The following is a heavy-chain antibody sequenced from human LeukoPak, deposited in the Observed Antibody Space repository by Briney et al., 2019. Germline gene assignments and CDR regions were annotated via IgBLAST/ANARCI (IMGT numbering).Heavy chain of an antibody. V-gene: IGHV3-7*03. CDR3: ARGGSYLSAFDI. CDR1: GFTFSSYW. Sequence: GGSLGLSCAASGFTFSSYWMSWVRQAPGKGLEWVANIKQDGSEKYYVDSVKGRFTISRDNSKNTLYLQMNSLRAEDTAVYYCARGGSYLSAFDIWGQGTMVTVSS. D-gene: IGHD1-26*01. J-gene: IGHJ3*02. CDR2: IKQDGSEK.